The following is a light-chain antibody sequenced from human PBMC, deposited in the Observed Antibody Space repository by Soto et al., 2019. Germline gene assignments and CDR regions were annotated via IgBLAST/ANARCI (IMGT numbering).Light chain of an antibody. V-gene: IGLV1-40*01. CDR3: QSCDSSLSGWV. Sequence: QSVLTQPPSVSGAPGQRVTISCIGAGYDVHWYQQLPGTAPKVLIYGNNNRPSGVTDRFSGSKSGTSASLAITGLQAEDESDYYGQSCDSSLSGWVFGGGTKLTVL. J-gene: IGLJ3*02. CDR2: GNN. CDR1: GAGYD.